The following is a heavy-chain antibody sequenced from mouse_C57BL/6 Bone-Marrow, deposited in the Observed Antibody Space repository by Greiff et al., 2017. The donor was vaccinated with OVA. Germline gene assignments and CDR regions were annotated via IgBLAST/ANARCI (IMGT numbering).Heavy chain of an antibody. CDR2: ILPGSGST. D-gene: IGHD1-1*01. CDR3: ARRPLMDGRDSFDY. Sequence: VQLQQSGAELMKPGASVKLSCKATGYTFTGYWIEWVKQRPGHGLEWIGEILPGSGSTNYNEKFKGKATFTADTSSNTAYMQLSSLTTEDSAIFYWARRPLMDGRDSFDYWGQGTTITVSS. CDR1: GYTFTGYW. J-gene: IGHJ2*01. V-gene: IGHV1-9*01.